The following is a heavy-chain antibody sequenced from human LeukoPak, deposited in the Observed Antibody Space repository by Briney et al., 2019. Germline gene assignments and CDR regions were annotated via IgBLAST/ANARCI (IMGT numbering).Heavy chain of an antibody. CDR3: ATMDIVVVPAVGPAGYFDL. Sequence: GPVKVSCKVSGYTLTELSMHWVRQAPGKGLEWMGGFDPDDGETIYAQKFQGRVTMTEDTSTDTAYMELSSLRSEDTAVYYCATMDIVVVPAVGPAGYFDLWGRGTLVTVSS. D-gene: IGHD2-2*03. CDR2: FDPDDGET. J-gene: IGHJ2*01. V-gene: IGHV1-24*01. CDR1: GYTLTELS.